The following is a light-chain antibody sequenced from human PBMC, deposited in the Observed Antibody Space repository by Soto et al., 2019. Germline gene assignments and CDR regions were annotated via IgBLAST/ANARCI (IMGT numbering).Light chain of an antibody. Sequence: QSALTQPASVSGSPGQSITISCTGTSSDVGTYNYVSWYRQHPGKAPKLMIYEVNNRPSGVSNRFSGSKSGNTASLTISGLQAEVEADYYCSSYTSSSTLVFGTGTKLTVL. J-gene: IGLJ1*01. CDR2: EVN. V-gene: IGLV2-14*01. CDR3: SSYTSSSTLV. CDR1: SSDVGTYNY.